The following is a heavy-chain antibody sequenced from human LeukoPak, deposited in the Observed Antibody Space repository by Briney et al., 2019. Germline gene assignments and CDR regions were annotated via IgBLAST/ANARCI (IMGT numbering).Heavy chain of an antibody. Sequence: GGSLRLSCAASGFTFSSYSMNWVRQAPGKGLEWVSYISSSSSTIYYADSVKGRFTISRDNAKNSLYLQMNSLRAEDTAVYYCARDFSSSWYFYYYYYMDVWGKGTTVTVSS. D-gene: IGHD6-13*01. CDR2: ISSSSSTI. CDR3: ARDFSSSWYFYYYYYMDV. V-gene: IGHV3-48*01. CDR1: GFTFSSYS. J-gene: IGHJ6*03.